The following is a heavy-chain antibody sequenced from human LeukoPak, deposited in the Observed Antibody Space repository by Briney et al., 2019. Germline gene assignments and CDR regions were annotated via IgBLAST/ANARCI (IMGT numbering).Heavy chain of an antibody. Sequence: GGSLRLSCAASGFTFSGYSMNWVRQAPGKGLEWVSYISKSGSTIYYADSVKGRFTISRDNAKNSLYLQMNSLRAEDTAVYYCAREEDNSDEYLREDYWGQGTLVTVSS. CDR2: ISKSGSTI. V-gene: IGHV3-48*01. D-gene: IGHD4-17*01. J-gene: IGHJ4*02. CDR3: AREEDNSDEYLREDY. CDR1: GFTFSGYS.